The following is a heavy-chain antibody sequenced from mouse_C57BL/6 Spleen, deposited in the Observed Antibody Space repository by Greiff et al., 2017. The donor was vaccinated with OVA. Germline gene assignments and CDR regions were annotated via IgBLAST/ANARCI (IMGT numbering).Heavy chain of an antibody. J-gene: IGHJ3*01. Sequence: QVQLKESGPELVKPGASVKISCKASGYAFSSSWMNWVKQRPGKGLEWIGRIYPGDGDTNYNGKFKGKATLTADKSSSTAYMQLSSLTSEDSAVYFCARSDSNYEEWFAYWGQGTLVTVSA. CDR2: IYPGDGDT. D-gene: IGHD2-5*01. V-gene: IGHV1-82*01. CDR3: ARSDSNYEEWFAY. CDR1: GYAFSSSW.